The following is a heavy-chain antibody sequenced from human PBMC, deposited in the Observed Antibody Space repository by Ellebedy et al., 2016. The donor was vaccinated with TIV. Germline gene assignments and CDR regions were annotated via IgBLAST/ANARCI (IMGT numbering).Heavy chain of an antibody. V-gene: IGHV3-66*01. J-gene: IGHJ4*02. Sequence: GGSLRLSCAASGFTVSSNYMSWVRQAPGKGLEWVSVIYSGGSTYYADSVKGRFTISRDTSKNTLYLHMNSLRADDTALYYCAGRNSGDYPYFDFWGRGALVTVSS. CDR1: GFTVSSNY. CDR3: AGRNSGDYPYFDF. D-gene: IGHD4-17*01. CDR2: IYSGGST.